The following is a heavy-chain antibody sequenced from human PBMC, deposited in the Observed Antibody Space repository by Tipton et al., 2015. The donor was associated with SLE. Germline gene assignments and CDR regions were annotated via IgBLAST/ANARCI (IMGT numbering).Heavy chain of an antibody. J-gene: IGHJ4*02. CDR3: ARGAMYSSSWSLGKY. D-gene: IGHD6-13*01. CDR1: GYTFTSYD. CDR2: MNPNSGNT. V-gene: IGHV1-8*01. Sequence: QSGPEVKKPGASVKVSCKASGYTFTSYDINWVRQATGQGLEWMGWMNPNSGNTGYAQKFQGRVTMTRNTSISTAYMELSSLRSEDKAVYDCARGAMYSSSWSLGKYWGEGSLVSVSS.